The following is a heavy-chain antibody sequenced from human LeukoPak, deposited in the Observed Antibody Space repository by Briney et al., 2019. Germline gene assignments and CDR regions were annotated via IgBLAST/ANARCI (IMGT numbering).Heavy chain of an antibody. D-gene: IGHD6-19*01. Sequence: PGGSLRLSCAASGFTFSSYGMSWVRQAPGKGLEWVSGISWNSGSIGYADSVKGRFTISRDNAKSSLYLQMNSLRAEDMALYYCAKDSSGWPTGYFQHWGQGTLVTVSS. J-gene: IGHJ1*01. CDR2: ISWNSGSI. CDR3: AKDSSGWPTGYFQH. CDR1: GFTFSSYG. V-gene: IGHV3-9*03.